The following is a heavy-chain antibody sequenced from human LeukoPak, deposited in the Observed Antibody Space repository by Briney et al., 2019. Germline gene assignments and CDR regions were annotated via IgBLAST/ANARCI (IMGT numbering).Heavy chain of an antibody. CDR3: ARVDYPQGYYFDY. D-gene: IGHD3/OR15-3a*01. V-gene: IGHV4-34*01. CDR1: GGSFSGYY. J-gene: IGHJ4*02. CDR2: INHSGST. Sequence: PSETLSLTCAVYGGSFSGYYWSWIRQPPGKGLEWIGEINHSGSTNYNPSLKGRVTISVDTSKNQFSLKLTSVTAADTAVYYCARVDYPQGYYFDYWGQGTLVTVSS.